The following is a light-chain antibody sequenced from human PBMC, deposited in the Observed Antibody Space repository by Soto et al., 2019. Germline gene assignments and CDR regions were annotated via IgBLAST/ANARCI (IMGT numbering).Light chain of an antibody. CDR3: QQYYSYPYT. J-gene: IGKJ2*01. Sequence: AIRMTQSPSSFSASTGDRVTITCRASQDISTSLAWYQQKPGKATKLLIYSASSLQSGVPANFSGSGSGTDFTLTISRLQSEDFATYYCQQYYSYPYTFGQGTKVEIK. CDR1: QDISTS. V-gene: IGKV1-8*01. CDR2: SAS.